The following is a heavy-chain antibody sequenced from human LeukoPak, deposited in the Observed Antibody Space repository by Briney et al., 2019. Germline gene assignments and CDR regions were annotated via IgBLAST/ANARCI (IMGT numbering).Heavy chain of an antibody. V-gene: IGHV3-23*01. J-gene: IGHJ4*02. Sequence: AGGSLRLSCAASGFTFSSYAMSGIRQAPGKGLECVYVISGSGGSTYYADSVKGRFTISRDNSKNTLYLLMNSLRAEDTAVYYCAKVRASSWEYFDYWGQGTLVTVSS. CDR2: ISGSGGST. CDR1: GFTFSSYA. CDR3: AKVRASSWEYFDY. D-gene: IGHD6-13*01.